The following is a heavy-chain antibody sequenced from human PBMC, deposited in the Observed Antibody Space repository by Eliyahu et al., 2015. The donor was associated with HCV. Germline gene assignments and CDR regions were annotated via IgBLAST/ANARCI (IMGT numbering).Heavy chain of an antibody. CDR2: VNQFGST. V-gene: IGHV4-34*02. CDR3: ARGKTYYLDS. CDR1: GGSFSDYY. J-gene: IGHJ4*02. Sequence: QVQLQQWGAGLLKPSETLSLTCAVLGGSFSDYYWTWIRQSPLKGLDWIGEVNQFGSTNYNPSLKSRFTVSVDTSKNQFSLRFKSVTADDTAVYYCARGKTYYLDSWGQGTLVTVSS.